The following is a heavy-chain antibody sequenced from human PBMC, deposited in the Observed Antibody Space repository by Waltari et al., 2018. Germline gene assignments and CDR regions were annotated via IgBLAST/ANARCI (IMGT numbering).Heavy chain of an antibody. CDR2: IYGNSAST. CDR1: GGSISGYY. D-gene: IGHD6-25*01. Sequence: QVKLQQWGEGLVKPSETLSLTCAVYGGSISGYYYWSWIRQPPGKGLEWIGYIYGNSASTNYNPSLKNRVTISKDTSKNQFSRKLSSVTAADTAVYHCARDLYSSGYNRFDVWGPGVLVTVSS. CDR3: ARDLYSSGYNRFDV. J-gene: IGHJ5*02. V-gene: IGHV4-59*12.